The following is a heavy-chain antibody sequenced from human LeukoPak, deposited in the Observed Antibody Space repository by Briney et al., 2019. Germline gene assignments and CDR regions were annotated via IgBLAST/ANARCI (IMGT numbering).Heavy chain of an antibody. CDR2: IYPGDSDT. CDR1: GYSFTSYW. V-gene: IGHV5-51*01. J-gene: IGHJ4*02. CDR3: ARLSSGWYSRMDY. Sequence: GESLKISCKGSGYSFTSYWIGWVRQMPGKGLEWMGIIYPGDSDTRYSPSFQGQITISADKSISTAYLQWSSLKATGTDYCARLSSGWYSRMDYWGQGTLVTVSS. D-gene: IGHD6-19*01.